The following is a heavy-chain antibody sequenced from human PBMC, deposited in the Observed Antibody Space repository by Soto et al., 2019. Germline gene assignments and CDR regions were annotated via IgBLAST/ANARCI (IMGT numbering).Heavy chain of an antibody. CDR1: GFTFSSYG. Sequence: QVQLVESGGGVVQPGRSLRLSCAASGFTFSSYGMHWVRQAPGKGLEWLALISYDGSNKYYTDSVKGRFTISRDNSKNTPYLQRSSLRAEDTAVIYWAKDSGGSSPAFDYWGQGTLVTVSS. D-gene: IGHD1-26*01. J-gene: IGHJ4*02. CDR2: ISYDGSNK. CDR3: AKDSGGSSPAFDY. V-gene: IGHV3-30*18.